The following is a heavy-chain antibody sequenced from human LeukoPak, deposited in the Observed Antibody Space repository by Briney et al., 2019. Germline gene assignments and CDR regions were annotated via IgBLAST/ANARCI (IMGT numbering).Heavy chain of an antibody. CDR1: GYSFSNYG. CDR2: ISAYSGDT. J-gene: IGHJ5*02. CDR3: ARMSLFNWLDL. Sequence: ASVKVSCKASGYSFSNYGMSWVRQAPGQGLEWMGWISAYSGDTTYAQKFQGRVTMTTEASTTTAYMELRSLRSDDTAVYFCARMSLFNWLDLWGQGTLVSVSS. V-gene: IGHV1-18*01.